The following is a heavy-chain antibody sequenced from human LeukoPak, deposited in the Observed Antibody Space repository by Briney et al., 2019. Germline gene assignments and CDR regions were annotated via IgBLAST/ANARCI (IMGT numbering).Heavy chain of an antibody. CDR2: MNPNSGNT. V-gene: IGHV1-8*01. CDR3: ARSESRWFGELYAFDI. D-gene: IGHD3-10*01. J-gene: IGHJ3*02. Sequence: ASVKVSCKASGYTFTSYDINWVRQATGQGLEWMRWMNPNSGNTGYAQKFQGRVTMTRNTSISTAYMELSSLRSEDTAVYYCARSESRWFGELYAFDIWGQGTMVTVSS. CDR1: GYTFTSYD.